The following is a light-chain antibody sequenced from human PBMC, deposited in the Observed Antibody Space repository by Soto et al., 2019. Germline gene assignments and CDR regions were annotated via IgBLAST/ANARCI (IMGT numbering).Light chain of an antibody. CDR2: AAS. CDR1: QSIANY. CDR3: QQSYSTPRT. V-gene: IGKV1-39*01. J-gene: IGKJ1*01. Sequence: DIQMTQSPSSLSASVGDRVTITCRASQSIANYLNWYQQKPGKAPKFLMYAASSLQSGVPSRFSGSGSGTDFTLTISSLQPDDFATYYCQQSYSTPRTFDQGTKVEIK.